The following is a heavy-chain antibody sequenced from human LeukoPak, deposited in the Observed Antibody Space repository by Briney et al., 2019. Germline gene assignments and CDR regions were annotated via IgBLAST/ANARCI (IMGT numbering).Heavy chain of an antibody. Sequence: ASVKVFCKASGGTFSSYTISWVRQAPGQGLEWMGRIIPILGIANYAQKFQGRVTITADKSTSTAYMELSSLRSEDTAVYYCARIGVICYYEEVDYWGQGTLVTVSS. CDR3: ARIGVICYYEEVDY. CDR1: GGTFSSYT. V-gene: IGHV1-69*02. CDR2: IIPILGIA. D-gene: IGHD3-10*01. J-gene: IGHJ4*02.